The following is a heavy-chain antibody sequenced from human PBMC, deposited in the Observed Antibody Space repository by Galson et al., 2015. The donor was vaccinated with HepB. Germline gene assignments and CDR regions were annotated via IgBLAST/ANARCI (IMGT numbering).Heavy chain of an antibody. CDR3: ARCATERCITMVRGVIIVHDAFDI. D-gene: IGHD3-10*01. CDR2: ISSSSSTI. J-gene: IGHJ3*02. CDR1: GFTFSSYS. Sequence: SLRLSCAASGFTFSSYSMNWVRQAPGKGLEWVSYISSSSSTIYYADSVKGRFTISRDNAKNTLYLQMNSLRAEDTAVYYCARCATERCITMVRGVIIVHDAFDIWGQGTMVTVSS. V-gene: IGHV3-48*01.